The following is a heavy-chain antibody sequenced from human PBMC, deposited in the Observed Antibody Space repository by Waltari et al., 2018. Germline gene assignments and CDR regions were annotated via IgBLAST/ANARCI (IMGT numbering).Heavy chain of an antibody. CDR2: IYHSGST. CDR1: GYSINSGYY. J-gene: IGHJ4*02. CDR3: ARLEMATVDY. D-gene: IGHD5-12*01. V-gene: IGHV4-38-2*01. Sequence: QVQLQESGPGLVKPSETLSLTCAVSGYSINSGYYWGWIRQPPGKGLEWIGSIYHSGSTYYNPSLKSRVTISVDTSKNQFSLNLSSVTAADTAVYYCARLEMATVDYWGQGTLVTVSS.